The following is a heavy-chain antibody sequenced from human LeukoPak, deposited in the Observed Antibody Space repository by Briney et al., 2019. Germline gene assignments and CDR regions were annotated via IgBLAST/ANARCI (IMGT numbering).Heavy chain of an antibody. CDR3: ARFPIRSIVATIGIPIDY. V-gene: IGHV4-39*01. D-gene: IGHD5-24*01. J-gene: IGHJ4*02. Sequence: SETLSLTCTVSGGSISSSSYYWGWIRQPPGKGLEWIGSIYYSGSTYYSPSLKSRVTMSVDTSKNQFSLKLSSVTAADTAVYYCARFPIRSIVATIGIPIDYWGQGTLVTVSS. CDR1: GGSISSSSYY. CDR2: IYYSGST.